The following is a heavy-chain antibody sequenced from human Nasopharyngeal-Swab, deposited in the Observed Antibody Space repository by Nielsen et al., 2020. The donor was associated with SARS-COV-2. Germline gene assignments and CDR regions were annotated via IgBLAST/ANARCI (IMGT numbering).Heavy chain of an antibody. V-gene: IGHV3-30*04. CDR3: ASERNSRAVAGTFDY. J-gene: IGHJ4*02. CDR1: GFTFSSYA. Sequence: GGSLRLSCAASGFTFSSYAMNWVRQAPGRGLEWVAVIAYDGSNKYYADSVKGRFTISRDNSKNTLYLQMNSLRSEDTAVYYCASERNSRAVAGTFDYWGQGNLVTVSS. CDR2: IAYDGSNK. D-gene: IGHD6-19*01.